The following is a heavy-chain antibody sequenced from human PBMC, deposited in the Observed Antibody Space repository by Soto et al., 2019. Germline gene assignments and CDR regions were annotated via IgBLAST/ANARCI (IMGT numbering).Heavy chain of an antibody. CDR2: MNPNSGNT. CDR3: ARRLGGEYSYGYEGDDAFDI. CDR1: GYTSTSYD. J-gene: IGHJ3*02. Sequence: ASVKVSCKASGYTSTSYDINWVRQATGQGLEWMGWMNPNSGNTGYAQKFQGRVTMTRNTSISTAYMELSGLRSEDTAVYYCARRLGGEYSYGYEGDDAFDIWGQGTMVT. V-gene: IGHV1-8*01. D-gene: IGHD5-18*01.